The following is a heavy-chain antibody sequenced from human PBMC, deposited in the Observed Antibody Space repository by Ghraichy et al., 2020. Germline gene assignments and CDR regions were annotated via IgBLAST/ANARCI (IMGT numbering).Heavy chain of an antibody. CDR2: INSDGSST. CDR1: GFTFSSYW. J-gene: IGHJ4*02. Sequence: GESLNISCAVSGFTFSSYWMHWVRQAPGKGLVWVSRINSDGSSTSYADSVKGRFTISRDNAKNTLYLQMNSLRAEDTAVYYCATLGSASPADYWGQGTLVTVSS. D-gene: IGHD3-16*01. V-gene: IGHV3-74*01. CDR3: ATLGSASPADY.